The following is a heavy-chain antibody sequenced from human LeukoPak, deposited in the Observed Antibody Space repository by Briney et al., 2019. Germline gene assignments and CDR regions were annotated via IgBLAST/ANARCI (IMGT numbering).Heavy chain of an antibody. Sequence: GGSLRLSCAASGFTFNTYTMNWVRQAPGKGLEWVSYISGSSGIIDYADSVRGRFTISRDNAKNSLYLQMNSLRAEDTAVYYCASGDNDPLFDYWGQGTLVTVSS. V-gene: IGHV3-48*01. J-gene: IGHJ4*02. CDR1: GFTFNTYT. CDR2: ISGSSGII. CDR3: ASGDNDPLFDY. D-gene: IGHD1-1*01.